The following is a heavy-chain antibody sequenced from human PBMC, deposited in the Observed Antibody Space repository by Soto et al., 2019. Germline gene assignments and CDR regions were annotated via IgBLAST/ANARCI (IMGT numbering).Heavy chain of an antibody. CDR2: ISYDGSNK. Sequence: GGSLRLSCAASGFTFSSYAMHWVRQAPGKGLERVAVISYDGSNKYYADSVKGRFTISRDNSKNTLYLQMNSLRAEDTAVYYCAELSVITTSSGIGWFDPWGQGTLVTVSS. D-gene: IGHD3-22*01. J-gene: IGHJ5*02. V-gene: IGHV3-30-3*01. CDR3: AELSVITTSSGIGWFDP. CDR1: GFTFSSYA.